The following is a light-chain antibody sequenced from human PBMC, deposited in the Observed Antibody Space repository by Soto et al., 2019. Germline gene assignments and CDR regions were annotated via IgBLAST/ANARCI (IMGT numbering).Light chain of an antibody. J-gene: IGKJ1*01. CDR1: ESITTY. V-gene: IGKV1-39*01. CDR2: AAS. Sequence: DIQVTQSPPSLSSSLGDKVTLTWRASESITTYLNWYQQKPGKAPKLLIYAASGLESGVPSRFTGSGSGTDFTLTISSLKPEDFETYYCQQRYSTPQTFGQGTKVDIK. CDR3: QQRYSTPQT.